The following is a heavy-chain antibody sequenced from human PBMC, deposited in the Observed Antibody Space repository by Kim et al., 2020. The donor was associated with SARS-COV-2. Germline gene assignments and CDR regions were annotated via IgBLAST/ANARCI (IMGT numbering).Heavy chain of an antibody. D-gene: IGHD4-17*01. Sequence: GGSLRLSCAASGFTFSSYSMNWVRQAPGKGLEWVSSISSSSSYIYYADSVKGRFTISRDNAKNSLYLQMNSLRAEDTAVYYCARDRRRGYGDYPCWFDPWGQGTLVTVSS. V-gene: IGHV3-21*01. CDR3: ARDRRRGYGDYPCWFDP. CDR2: ISSSSSYI. J-gene: IGHJ5*02. CDR1: GFTFSSYS.